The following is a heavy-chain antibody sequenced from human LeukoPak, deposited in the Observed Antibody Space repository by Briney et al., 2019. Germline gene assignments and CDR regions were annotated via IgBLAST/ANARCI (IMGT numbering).Heavy chain of an antibody. J-gene: IGHJ4*02. CDR1: GFAFSNYW. D-gene: IGHD4-17*01. CDR2: INSDGSSA. V-gene: IGHV3-74*01. Sequence: GGSLRLSCVASGFAFSNYWMHWVRQVPGKGLVWVSRINSDGSSAHYADSVKGRFTISRNTAKNAVYPQMNSLRADDTAVYYCARGAGDYLYYFDYWGQGALVTVSS. CDR3: ARGAGDYLYYFDY.